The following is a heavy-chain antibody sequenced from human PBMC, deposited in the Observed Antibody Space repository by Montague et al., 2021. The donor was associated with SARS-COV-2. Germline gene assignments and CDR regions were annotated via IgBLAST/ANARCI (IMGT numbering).Heavy chain of an antibody. CDR2: IYWYDDK. CDR1: GFSLSTSGVG. Sequence: PALVKPTQTLTLTCTFSGFSLSTSGVGVGWIRQPPGKALEWLALIYWYDDKRYSPSLKGRLTITKDTSKNQVVLTMTNMDPVDTATYYCAHSRYYYYDSSGYRVYYFDYWGQGTLVTVSS. V-gene: IGHV2-5*01. J-gene: IGHJ4*02. CDR3: AHSRYYYYDSSGYRVYYFDY. D-gene: IGHD3-22*01.